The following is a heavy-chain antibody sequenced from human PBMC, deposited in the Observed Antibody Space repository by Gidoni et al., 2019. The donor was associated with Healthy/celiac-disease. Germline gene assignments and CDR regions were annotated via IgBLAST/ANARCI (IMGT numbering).Heavy chain of an antibody. D-gene: IGHD3-3*01. J-gene: IGHJ6*02. V-gene: IGHV4-59*01. CDR2: IYYSGST. CDR1: GGSISISY. CDR3: ARGLSKYYDFWSGYYLGGMDV. Sequence: QVQLQESCPGLVTPSATLSITCTVSGGSISISYWSWIRQPPGKGLEWIGYIYYSGSTNYNPSLKSRVTISVDTSKNQFSLKLSSVTVADTAVYYCARGLSKYYDFWSGYYLGGMDVWGQGTTVTVSS.